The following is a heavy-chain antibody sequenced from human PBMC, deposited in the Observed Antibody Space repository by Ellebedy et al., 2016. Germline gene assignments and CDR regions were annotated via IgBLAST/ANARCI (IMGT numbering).Heavy chain of an antibody. V-gene: IGHV3-11*05. D-gene: IGHD4-23*01. CDR3: AKVLGGPLDYSGNSATY. CDR1: GFTFSDYY. J-gene: IGHJ4*02. CDR2: ISSSSSYT. Sequence: GESLKISXAASGFTFSDYYMSWIRQAPGKGLEWVSYISSSSSYTNYADSVKGRFTISRDNAKNSLYLQMNSLRAEDTAVYYCAKVLGGPLDYSGNSATYWGQGTLVTVSS.